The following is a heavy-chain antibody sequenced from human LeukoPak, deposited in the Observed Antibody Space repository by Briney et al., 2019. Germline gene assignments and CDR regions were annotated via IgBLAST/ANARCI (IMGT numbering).Heavy chain of an antibody. CDR3: AKDLFSSGWYGSFDS. D-gene: IGHD6-19*01. J-gene: IGHJ4*02. V-gene: IGHV3-30*18. CDR2: IIDDGRNK. Sequence: GRSLRLSCAAPGFSFSNYGPHWIRQTPGKALQSVAFIIDDGRNKYYADCGTGLFTVSRDNCKNTVNVLMNSLRPEDTAVHYCAKDLFSSGWYGSFDSWGQGTLVTVSS. CDR1: GFSFSNYG.